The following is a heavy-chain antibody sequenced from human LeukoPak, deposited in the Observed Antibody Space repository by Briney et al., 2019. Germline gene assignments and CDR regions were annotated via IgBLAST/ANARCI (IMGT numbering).Heavy chain of an antibody. CDR3: ARDRTYYYDSSAQGGFDY. D-gene: IGHD3-22*01. CDR1: GFTFSSYG. J-gene: IGHJ4*02. V-gene: IGHV3-21*01. Sequence: GGSLRLSCAASGFTFSSYGMNWVRQAPGKGLEWVSAISSSSSYIYYADSVKGRFTISRDNAKNSLYLQMNSLRAEDTAVYYCARDRTYYYDSSAQGGFDYWGQGTLVTVSS. CDR2: ISSSSSYI.